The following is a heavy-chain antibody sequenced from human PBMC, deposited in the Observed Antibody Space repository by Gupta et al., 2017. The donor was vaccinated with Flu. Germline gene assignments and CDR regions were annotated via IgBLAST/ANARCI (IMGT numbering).Heavy chain of an antibody. CDR3: ARDVGSGDYDS. D-gene: IGHD4-17*01. Sequence: EVQLVASGGGLVQPGGALRLSCGASGFTLSDYWMSWVRQAPGKGPELVANINRDGSVINYMDSVRGRFTISRDNAKNAVYFQMNSLRVDDTAVYYCARDVGSGDYDSWGQGTLVTVSS. CDR2: INRDGSVI. CDR1: GFTLSDYW. J-gene: IGHJ5*01. V-gene: IGHV3-7*01.